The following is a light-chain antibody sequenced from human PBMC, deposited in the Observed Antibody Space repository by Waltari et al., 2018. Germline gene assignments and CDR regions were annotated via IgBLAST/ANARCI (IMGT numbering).Light chain of an antibody. Sequence: QSALPQPPSVSVSPGQALIISCTGTASDVGGYDFVSWYQQHPGKAPRLIIYDVYKRPSEVSNRAAGCKSDDTASLTIAGVQAEDESVYYCSSYTSSGVVFGGGTKLTV. CDR2: DVY. J-gene: IGLJ2*01. CDR3: SSYTSSGVV. V-gene: IGLV2-14*01. CDR1: ASDVGGYDF.